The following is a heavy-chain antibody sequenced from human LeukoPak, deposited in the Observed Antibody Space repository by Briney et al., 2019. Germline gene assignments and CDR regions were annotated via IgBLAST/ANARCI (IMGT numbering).Heavy chain of an antibody. V-gene: IGHV3-48*02. Sequence: GGSLRLSCAASGFTFSSYNMNWVRQAPGKGLEWVSYISSSRSTIYYADSVKGRFTISRDNAKNSLYLQMNSLRDEDTAVYYCAREPPYGDYPYFDYWGQGTLVTVSS. CDR3: AREPPYGDYPYFDY. J-gene: IGHJ4*02. CDR1: GFTFSSYN. D-gene: IGHD4-17*01. CDR2: ISSSRSTI.